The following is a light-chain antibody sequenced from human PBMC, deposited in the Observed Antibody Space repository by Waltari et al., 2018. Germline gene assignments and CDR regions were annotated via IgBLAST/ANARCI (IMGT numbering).Light chain of an antibody. CDR1: NIETKS. CDR3: QVWDANTDPGV. Sequence: SYVLTQPPSVSVAPGKTASITCGGNNIETKSVHWYQQKHGQAPILVISSDSDRPSGIPERFSGSNSGNTATLTISRVEAGDEADYYCQVWDANTDPGVFGTGTEVTVL. CDR2: SDS. J-gene: IGLJ1*01. V-gene: IGLV3-21*04.